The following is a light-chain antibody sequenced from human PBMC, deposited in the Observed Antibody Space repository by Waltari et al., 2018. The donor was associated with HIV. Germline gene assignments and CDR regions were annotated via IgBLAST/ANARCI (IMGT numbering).Light chain of an antibody. V-gene: IGKV4-1*01. J-gene: IGKJ4*01. Sequence: DIVMTQSPDSLAVSLGERATVNCRSSRTVFFNSTNQNFLAWYQQKPGQSPKLLFYWASTRASGVPDRFTASGSGTDFSLTISGLQADDVAVYYCQQYFTIGPGFGGGTKVEIK. CDR2: WAS. CDR1: RTVFFNSTNQNF. CDR3: QQYFTIGPG.